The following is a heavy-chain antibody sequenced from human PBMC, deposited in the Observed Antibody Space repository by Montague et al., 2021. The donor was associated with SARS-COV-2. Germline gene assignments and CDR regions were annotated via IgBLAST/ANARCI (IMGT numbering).Heavy chain of an antibody. D-gene: IGHD2-2*01. CDR3: ARDQGYCSSTTCFRGWTYYYYGMDV. J-gene: IGHJ6*02. CDR2: ISYDGSNK. V-gene: IGHV3-30*03. CDR1: RFTFSSYG. Sequence: SLRLSCAASRFTFSSYGMHWVRQAPGKGLEWAAVISYDGSNKNYADSVKGRFTISRDKSKNTLYLQMNSLRAEDTAVYYCARDQGYCSSTTCFRGWTYYYYGMDVWGQGTTVTVSS.